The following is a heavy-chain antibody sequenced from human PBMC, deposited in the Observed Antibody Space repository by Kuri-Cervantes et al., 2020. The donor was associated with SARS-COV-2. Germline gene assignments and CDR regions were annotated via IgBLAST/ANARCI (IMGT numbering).Heavy chain of an antibody. CDR2: LSGRGDST. D-gene: IGHD2-2*01. CDR3: AREEVYCSSTSCYGSWFDP. J-gene: IGHJ5*02. Sequence: GGSLRLSCAASGFTFSSYAMSWVRQAPGKGLEWVSTLSGRGDSTYYAVSVKGRFTISRDNSKNSLYLQMNSLRAEDTAVYYCAREEVYCSSTSCYGSWFDPWGQGTLVSVSS. V-gene: IGHV3-23*01. CDR1: GFTFSSYA.